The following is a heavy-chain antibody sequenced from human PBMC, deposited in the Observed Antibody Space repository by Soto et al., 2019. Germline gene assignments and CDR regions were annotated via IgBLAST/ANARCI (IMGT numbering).Heavy chain of an antibody. CDR1: GFTFSSYA. CDR3: ARGTSYYDFWSGYLPYGMDV. Sequence: GGSLRLSCAASGFTFSSYAMHWVRQAPGNGLEWVAVISYDGSNKYYADSVKGRFTISRDNSKNTLYLQMNSLRAEDTAVYYCARGTSYYDFWSGYLPYGMDVWGQGTTVTVSS. V-gene: IGHV3-30-3*01. J-gene: IGHJ6*02. CDR2: ISYDGSNK. D-gene: IGHD3-3*01.